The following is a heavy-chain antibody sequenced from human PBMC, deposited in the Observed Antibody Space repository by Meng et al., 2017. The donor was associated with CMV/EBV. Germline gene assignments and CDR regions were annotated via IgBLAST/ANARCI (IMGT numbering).Heavy chain of an antibody. CDR3: AREKANIEDYGDPYYYYGMDV. Sequence: ASVTVSCKASGYTFTSYYMHWVRQAPGQGLEWMGIINPSGGSTSYAQKFQGRVTMTRDTSTSTVYMELSSLRSEDTAVYYCAREKANIEDYGDPYYYYGMDVWGQGTTVTVSS. CDR2: INPSGGST. CDR1: GYTFTSYY. D-gene: IGHD4-17*01. J-gene: IGHJ6*02. V-gene: IGHV1-46*01.